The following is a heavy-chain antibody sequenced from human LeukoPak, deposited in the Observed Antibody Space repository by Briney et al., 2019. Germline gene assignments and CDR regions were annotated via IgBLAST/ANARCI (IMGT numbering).Heavy chain of an antibody. CDR3: ARWVAAAGHDY. J-gene: IGHJ4*02. CDR2: IYYSGST. Sequence: SETLSLTCTVSGGSISSYYWSWIRQPPGKGLEWIGYIYYSGSTNYNPSLKSRVTISVDTSKNQFSLKLSSVTAADTAVYSCARWVAAAGHDYWGQGTLVTVSS. CDR1: GGSISSYY. D-gene: IGHD6-13*01. V-gene: IGHV4-59*08.